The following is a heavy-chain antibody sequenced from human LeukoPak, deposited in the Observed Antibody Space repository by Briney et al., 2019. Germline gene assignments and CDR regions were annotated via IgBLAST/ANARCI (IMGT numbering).Heavy chain of an antibody. V-gene: IGHV3-7*01. Sequence: GESLRLSCAASAFTFTSYRMSWVRHPPGKGLEWVANIKQDGSEIDYVDSVKGRFTISRDNSKNTLYLQMNSLRAEDTAVYYCDASQRAFQHWGQGTLVTVSS. CDR3: DASQRAFQH. CDR2: IKQDGSEI. CDR1: AFTFTSYR. D-gene: IGHD6-25*01. J-gene: IGHJ1*01.